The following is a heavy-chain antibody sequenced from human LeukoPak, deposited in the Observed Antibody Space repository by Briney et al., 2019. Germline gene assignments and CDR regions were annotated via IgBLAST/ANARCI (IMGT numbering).Heavy chain of an antibody. D-gene: IGHD2-2*02. CDR2: ISGSAVTT. CDR1: GFTFNSYA. V-gene: IGHV3-23*01. Sequence: GGSLRLSCAASGFTFNSYAMSRVRQAPGKGLEWVSTISGSAVTTYSADSVKGRFTISRDNSKNTLYLQMSSLRAEDTAVYYCAKLYSYEYWGQGTLVTVSS. CDR3: AKLYSYEY. J-gene: IGHJ4*02.